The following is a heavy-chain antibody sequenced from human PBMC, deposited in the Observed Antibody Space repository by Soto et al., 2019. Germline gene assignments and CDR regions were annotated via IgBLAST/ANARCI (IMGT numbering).Heavy chain of an antibody. J-gene: IGHJ6*02. D-gene: IGHD2-15*01. Sequence: GGSLRLSCAASGFTFSSYGMHWVRQAPGKGLEWVAVIWYDGSNKYYADSVKGRFTISRDNSKNTLYLQMNSLRAEDTAVYYCARDPGYCSGGSCYSSGMDVWGQGTTVTVSS. CDR2: IWYDGSNK. CDR3: ARDPGYCSGGSCYSSGMDV. CDR1: GFTFSSYG. V-gene: IGHV3-33*01.